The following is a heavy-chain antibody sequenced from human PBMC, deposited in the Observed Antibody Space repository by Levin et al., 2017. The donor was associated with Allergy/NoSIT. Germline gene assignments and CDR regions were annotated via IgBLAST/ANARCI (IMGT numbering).Heavy chain of an antibody. CDR2: ISGSGDST. D-gene: IGHD6-19*01. Sequence: GGSLRLSCAASGFTFSSYAMSWVRQAPGKGLEWVSAISGSGDSTYYKDSVKGRFTISSDNSKNTLNLQMNSLRAEDTAIYFCAKWDSSAWYDYWGQGTLVTVSS. CDR3: AKWDSSAWYDY. J-gene: IGHJ4*02. V-gene: IGHV3-23*01. CDR1: GFTFSSYA.